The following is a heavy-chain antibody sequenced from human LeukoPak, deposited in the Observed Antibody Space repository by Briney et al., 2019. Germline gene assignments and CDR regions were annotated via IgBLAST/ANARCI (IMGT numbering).Heavy chain of an antibody. V-gene: IGHV3-74*01. CDR2: ITGDGSGI. CDR1: GFTFSSYW. D-gene: IGHD6-19*01. CDR3: AKDTEEWLVKGGGCFDY. Sequence: PGGSLRLSCAASGFTFSSYWMHWVRQAPGKGLVWVSRITGDGSGINYADSVKGRFTISRDNAKNTLFLQMDSLRAEDTAVYYCAKDTEEWLVKGGGCFDYWGQGTLVTVSS. J-gene: IGHJ4*02.